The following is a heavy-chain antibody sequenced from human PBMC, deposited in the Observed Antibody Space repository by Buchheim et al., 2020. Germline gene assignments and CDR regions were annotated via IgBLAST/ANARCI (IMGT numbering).Heavy chain of an antibody. CDR2: ISSYGGFNK. V-gene: IGHV3-30*03. Sequence: QVQLVESGGGVVQPGGSLRLSCAASGFTFSVYAIHWVRQTPGKRLEWVAAISSYGGFNKYYADSVKGRFTISRDNSENMVYLQMNSLRTEDTAVYSCARGPPRDVYYYYGMDVWGQGTT. J-gene: IGHJ6*02. CDR3: ARGPPRDVYYYYGMDV. CDR1: GFTFSVYA.